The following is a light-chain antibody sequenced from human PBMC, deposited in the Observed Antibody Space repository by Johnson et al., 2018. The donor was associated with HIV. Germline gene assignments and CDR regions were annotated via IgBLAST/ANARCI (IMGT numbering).Light chain of an antibody. Sequence: QSVLTQPPSVSVAPGQKVTISCSGSSSNIGNNYVAWYQHLPGTAPKLLIYENTKRPSGVPDRFSGSKSGSSATLGITGLQTGDEADYYCATWDRSLSAGGVFGTGTKVTVL. J-gene: IGLJ1*01. CDR2: ENT. CDR1: SSNIGNNY. CDR3: ATWDRSLSAGGV. V-gene: IGLV1-51*01.